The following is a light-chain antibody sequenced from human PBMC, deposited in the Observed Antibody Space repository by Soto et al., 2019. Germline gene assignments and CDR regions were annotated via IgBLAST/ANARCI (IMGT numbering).Light chain of an antibody. Sequence: AIQMTQSPSSLSASVGDRVTITCRASQGISHYLGWYQQKPGKAPKLLIYAASSLQSGVPSRFSGSGSGTDFTLTISSLQPEDFATYYGLQDYNYPLTFGGGTKVEIK. J-gene: IGKJ4*01. CDR2: AAS. V-gene: IGKV1-6*01. CDR1: QGISHY. CDR3: LQDYNYPLT.